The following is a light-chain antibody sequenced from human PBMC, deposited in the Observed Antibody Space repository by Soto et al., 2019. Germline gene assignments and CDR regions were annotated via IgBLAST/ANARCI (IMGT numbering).Light chain of an antibody. CDR1: QTISSW. J-gene: IGKJ1*01. V-gene: IGKV1-5*03. Sequence: DNKMTQSPSTLSGSVGDRVTITCRASQTISSWLAWYQQKPGKAPKLLIYKASTLKSGVPSRFSGSGSGTEFTLTISSLQPDDFATYYCQQYNSYSQTFGQGTKVDI. CDR2: KAS. CDR3: QQYNSYSQT.